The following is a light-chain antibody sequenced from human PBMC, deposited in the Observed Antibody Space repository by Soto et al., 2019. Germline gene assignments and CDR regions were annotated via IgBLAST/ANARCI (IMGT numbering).Light chain of an antibody. CDR2: GAS. CDR1: QSVSSSS. J-gene: IGKJ4*01. CDR3: QQYGSSPLT. Sequence: EIVFTQSPYTLSLSPGERATLSCRASQSVSSSSLAWYQQRVGQAPRLLIYGASTRAPGIPDKFSGGGSGTDFVLTISRLESEDFAVYYCQQYGSSPLTFGGGTKVDIK. V-gene: IGKV3-20*01.